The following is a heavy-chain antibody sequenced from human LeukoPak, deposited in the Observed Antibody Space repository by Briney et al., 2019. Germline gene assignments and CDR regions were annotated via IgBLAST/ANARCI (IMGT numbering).Heavy chain of an antibody. Sequence: SETLSLTCTVSGGSISSYYGSWLRHPPGKGLEWMGYIYYSGSNNYNTSLKSRVTISVDTSKNQFSLKLSSVTAADTAVYYCARETGHNWFDPWGQGTLVTVSS. CDR2: IYYSGSN. J-gene: IGHJ5*02. CDR1: GGSISSYY. D-gene: IGHD1-14*01. V-gene: IGHV4-59*01. CDR3: ARETGHNWFDP.